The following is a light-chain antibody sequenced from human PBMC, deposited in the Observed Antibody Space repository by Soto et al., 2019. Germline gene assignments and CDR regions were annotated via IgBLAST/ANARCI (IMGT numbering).Light chain of an antibody. CDR1: SSDVGGYGY. J-gene: IGLJ1*01. Sequence: QSALTQPASVSGFPGQSITISCPGSSSDVGGYGYVSWYQQHPGKAPRLLIYEVVNRPSGVSNRFTGSKSDNTASLTISGLQAEDEADYYCSSYTTRNTLGYVFGSGTKRTVL. CDR3: SSYTTRNTLGYV. CDR2: EVV. V-gene: IGLV2-14*03.